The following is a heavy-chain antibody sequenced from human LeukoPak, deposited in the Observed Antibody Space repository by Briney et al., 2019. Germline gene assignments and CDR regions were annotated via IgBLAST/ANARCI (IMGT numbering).Heavy chain of an antibody. Sequence: GGSLSLSCELSGFTSTSYAMHRVRLSPGQGVKSGSSITSSGDGTFHTASLGGRFTYSSDNAKKVVLLQLSGLGWGDSALYYCAQGTDTSGRQNFDIWGQGTLVTVSS. CDR2: ITSSGDGT. CDR3: AQGTDTSGRQNFDI. V-gene: IGHV3-23*01. D-gene: IGHD2-15*01. CDR1: GFTSTSYA. J-gene: IGHJ4*02.